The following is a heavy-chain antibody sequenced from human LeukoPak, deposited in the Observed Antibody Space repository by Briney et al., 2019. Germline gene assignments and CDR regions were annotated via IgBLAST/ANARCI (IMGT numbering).Heavy chain of an antibody. CDR2: ISAYNGNT. Sequence: ASVKVSCKASGYTFTSYGISWVRQAPGQGLEWMGWISAYNGNTNYAQKLQGRVTMTTDTSTSTAYMELRSLRSDDTAVYYCARAVAGSQQAEPFDYWGQGTLVTVSS. CDR3: ARAVAGSQQAEPFDY. CDR1: GYTFTSYG. J-gene: IGHJ4*02. D-gene: IGHD6-19*01. V-gene: IGHV1-18*01.